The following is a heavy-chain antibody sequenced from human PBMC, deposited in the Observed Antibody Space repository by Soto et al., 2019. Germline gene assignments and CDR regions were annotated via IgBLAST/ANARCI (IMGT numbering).Heavy chain of an antibody. V-gene: IGHV3-20*04. Sequence: EVQLVESGGGVVRPGGSLRLSCAASGFTFDDYAMSWVRQAPGKGLEWVSGINWNGGSTGYADSVKGRFTISRDNXXNSLYLQMNSLRAEDTALYYCAIDPRIVVVVAAHPWGQGTLVTVSS. J-gene: IGHJ5*02. CDR1: GFTFDDYA. D-gene: IGHD2-15*01. CDR2: INWNGGST. CDR3: AIDPRIVVVVAAHP.